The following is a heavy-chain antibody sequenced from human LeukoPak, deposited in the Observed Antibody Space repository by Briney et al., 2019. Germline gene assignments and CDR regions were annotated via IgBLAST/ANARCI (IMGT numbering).Heavy chain of an antibody. CDR1: GFTFSSNW. V-gene: IGHV3-7*03. CDR2: IKPDGSAE. J-gene: IGHJ4*02. CDR3: AREEVKSFDN. Sequence: PGGSLRLSCASSGFTFSSNWMSWVRHVPGRGLGWVANIKPDGSAEYYAASVKGRFTVSRDNAKNSLYLQMNNLRVEDTAVYYCAREEVKSFDNWGQGTLVTVSS.